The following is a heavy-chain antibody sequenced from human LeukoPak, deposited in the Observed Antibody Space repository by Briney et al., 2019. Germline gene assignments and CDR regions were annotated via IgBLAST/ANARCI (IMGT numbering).Heavy chain of an antibody. CDR1: GYTFTSYD. CDR3: ARGCSSTSCYPHNWFDH. Sequence: GASVKVSCKASGYTFTSYDINWVRQATGQGLEWMGRMNPNSGNTGYAQKFQGRVTMTRNTSISTAYMELSSLRSEDTAVYYCARGCSSTSCYPHNWFDHWGQGTLVTVSS. J-gene: IGHJ5*02. CDR2: MNPNSGNT. D-gene: IGHD2-2*01. V-gene: IGHV1-8*01.